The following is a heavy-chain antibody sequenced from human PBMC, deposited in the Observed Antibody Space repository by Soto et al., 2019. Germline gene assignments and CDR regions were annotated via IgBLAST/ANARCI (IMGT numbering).Heavy chain of an antibody. Sequence: GESLKISCKGSDYSFISYWIVWVRQMPGKGLEWMGIIYPGDSDTRYSPSFQGQVTISADKSISSAYLQWSSLRASDTAMYYCARGGVSTRTFDYWGQGTPVTVSS. CDR3: ARGGVSTRTFDY. D-gene: IGHD3-3*01. CDR1: DYSFISYW. CDR2: IYPGDSDT. J-gene: IGHJ4*02. V-gene: IGHV5-51*01.